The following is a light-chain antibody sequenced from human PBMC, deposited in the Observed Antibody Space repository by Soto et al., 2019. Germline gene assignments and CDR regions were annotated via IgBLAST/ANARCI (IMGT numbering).Light chain of an antibody. V-gene: IGLV3-21*02. CDR3: QVWDTTRVV. J-gene: IGLJ2*01. CDR1: NIGSKT. Sequence: SYVVTQPPSVSLTPGQTANIACGGNNIGSKTVHWYQQKPGQAPVLVVFDDSDRPPGIPDRFSGSNSGNTATLTICRVEAGNEAEYYCQVWDTTRVVFGGGTKVTFL. CDR2: DDS.